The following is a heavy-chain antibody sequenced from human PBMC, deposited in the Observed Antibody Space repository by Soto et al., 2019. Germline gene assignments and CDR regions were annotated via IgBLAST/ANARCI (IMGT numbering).Heavy chain of an antibody. CDR2: ISAYNGNT. J-gene: IGHJ4*02. CDR1: GYTFTNFG. Sequence: QVQLVQSGAEVKKPGASVKVSCKASGYTFTNFGISWVRQAPGQGLEWMGWISAYNGNTNYAQNFQGRVTMTTDTTTSTASMELRSLRSEDTAVYYCARGGTPLDYWGQGTLVTVSS. D-gene: IGHD3-16*01. CDR3: ARGGTPLDY. V-gene: IGHV1-18*01.